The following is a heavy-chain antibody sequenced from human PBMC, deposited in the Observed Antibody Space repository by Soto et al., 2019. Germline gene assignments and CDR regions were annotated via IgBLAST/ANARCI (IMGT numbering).Heavy chain of an antibody. CDR3: ASDNSGYPGAYWYFDL. CDR1: GFTFSSYS. CDR2: ISSSSSTI. D-gene: IGHD3-22*01. Sequence: TEASLRLSCAASGFTFSSYSMNWVRQAPGKGLEWVSYISSSSSTIYYADSVKGRFTISRDNAKNSLYLQMNSLRDEDTAVYYCASDNSGYPGAYWYFDLWGRGTLVTVSS. J-gene: IGHJ2*01. V-gene: IGHV3-48*02.